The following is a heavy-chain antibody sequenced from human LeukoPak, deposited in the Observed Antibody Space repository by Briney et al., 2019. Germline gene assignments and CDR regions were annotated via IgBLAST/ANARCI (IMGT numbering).Heavy chain of an antibody. J-gene: IGHJ5*02. Sequence: GGSLRLSCAASGFTVSSNYMSWVRQAPGKGLEWVSVIYSGGSTYYADSVKGRFTNSGDNSKNTLYLQMNSLRAEDTAVYYCARIGDTDTLPGITGTTWGQGTLVTVSS. CDR1: GFTVSSNY. D-gene: IGHD1-20*01. V-gene: IGHV3-66*01. CDR3: ARIGDTDTLPGITGTT. CDR2: IYSGGST.